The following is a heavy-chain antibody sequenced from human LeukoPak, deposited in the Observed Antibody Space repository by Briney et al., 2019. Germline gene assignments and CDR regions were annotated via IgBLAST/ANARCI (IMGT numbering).Heavy chain of an antibody. Sequence: ASVKVSCKASGSTFTSYAMHWVRQAPGQRLEWMGWINAGNGNTKYSQKFQGRVTITRDTSASTAYMELSSLRSEDTAVYYCARGTRSGPVEDYWGQGTLVTVSS. D-gene: IGHD3-10*01. CDR1: GSTFTSYA. V-gene: IGHV1-3*01. CDR2: INAGNGNT. CDR3: ARGTRSGPVEDY. J-gene: IGHJ4*02.